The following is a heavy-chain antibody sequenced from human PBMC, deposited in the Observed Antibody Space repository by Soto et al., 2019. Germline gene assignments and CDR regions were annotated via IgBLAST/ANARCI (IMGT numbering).Heavy chain of an antibody. J-gene: IGHJ6*02. V-gene: IGHV6-1*01. CDR2: TYYRSKWYN. D-gene: IGHD3-3*01. Sequence: SQTLSLTCAISGDSGSSNSAAWNWIRQSPSRGLEWLGRTYYRSKWYNDYAVSVKSRITINPDTSKNQFSLQLNSVTPEDTAVYYCARYHVLRFLESPQANYYYGMDVWGQGTTVTVSS. CDR1: GDSGSSNSAA. CDR3: ARYHVLRFLESPQANYYYGMDV.